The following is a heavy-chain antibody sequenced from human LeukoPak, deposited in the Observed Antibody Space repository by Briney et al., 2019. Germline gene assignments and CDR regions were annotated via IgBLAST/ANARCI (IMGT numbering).Heavy chain of an antibody. CDR2: IYPGDSDT. CDR1: GYSFTSYW. Sequence: GESLKISCKGSGYSFTSYWIGWVRQMPGKGLEWMGIIYPGDSDTRYSPAFQGQVTISADKSISTAYLQWSSLKASDSAVYYCARGMYQLISPYYLDYWGQGTLVTVSS. D-gene: IGHD2-2*01. CDR3: ARGMYQLISPYYLDY. J-gene: IGHJ4*02. V-gene: IGHV5-51*01.